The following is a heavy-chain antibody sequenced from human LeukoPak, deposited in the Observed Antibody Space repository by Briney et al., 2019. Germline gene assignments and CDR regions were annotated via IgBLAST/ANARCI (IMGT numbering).Heavy chain of an antibody. D-gene: IGHD3-22*01. CDR3: ARREYYYDSSGYHDAFDI. J-gene: IGHJ3*02. CDR1: GGSISSYY. Sequence: PSETLSLTCTVSGGSISSYYWSWIRQPPGKGLEWIGYIYYSGSTNYNPSLKSRVTISVDTSKNQFSLKLSSVTAADTAVYYCARREYYYDSSGYHDAFDIWGQGTMVTVSS. V-gene: IGHV4-59*08. CDR2: IYYSGST.